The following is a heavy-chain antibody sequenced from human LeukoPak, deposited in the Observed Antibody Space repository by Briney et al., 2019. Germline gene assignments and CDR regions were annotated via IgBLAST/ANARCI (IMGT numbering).Heavy chain of an antibody. CDR2: IKSRVSGGTT. Sequence: GGSLRLSCAASGFTFTNAWMSWVRQAPGKGLEWVGRIKSRVSGGTTDYAAPVKGRFTISRDDSKNTLHLQMNSLRTEDTAVYYCTSDLPGGYSNYFDDWGQGTLVTVSS. CDR1: GFTFTNAW. CDR3: TSDLPGGYSNYFDD. D-gene: IGHD4-23*01. J-gene: IGHJ4*02. V-gene: IGHV3-15*01.